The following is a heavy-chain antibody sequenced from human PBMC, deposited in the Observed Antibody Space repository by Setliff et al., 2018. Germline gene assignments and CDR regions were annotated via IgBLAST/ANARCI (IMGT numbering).Heavy chain of an antibody. CDR1: GYTFTNYA. D-gene: IGHD2-2*01. J-gene: IGHJ4*02. V-gene: IGHV1-18*01. CDR3: SRLVRYCTQTSCQRASGDDY. Sequence: GASVKVSCKASGYTFTNYAISWVRQAPGQGLEWMGWISAYTGNTYYALRLQGRVTMTTDTSTTTAYLELRSLTSDDTAVYYCSRLVRYCTQTSCQRASGDDYWGQGTLVTVSS. CDR2: ISAYTGNT.